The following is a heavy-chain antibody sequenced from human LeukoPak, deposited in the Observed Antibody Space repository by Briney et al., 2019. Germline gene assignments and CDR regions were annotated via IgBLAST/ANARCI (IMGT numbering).Heavy chain of an antibody. J-gene: IGHJ6*03. CDR2: IYYSGST. V-gene: IGHV4-4*02. CDR1: GVSLSSGNW. Sequence: PSETLSLTCAVSGVSLSSGNWWSWVRQPPGKGLEWIGYIYYSGSTNYNPSLKSRVTISVDTSKNQFSLKLSSVTAADTAVYYCARDSRPLTGSSSHLGYYYYYYMDVWGKGTTVTVSS. CDR3: ARDSRPLTGSSSHLGYYYYYYMDV. D-gene: IGHD6-6*01.